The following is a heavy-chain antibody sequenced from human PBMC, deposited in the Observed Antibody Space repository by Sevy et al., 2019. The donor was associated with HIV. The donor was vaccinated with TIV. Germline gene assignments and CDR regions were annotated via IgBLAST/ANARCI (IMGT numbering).Heavy chain of an antibody. D-gene: IGHD3-22*01. CDR3: TTMEYYHNVMGYSSGDY. CDR1: GYTLTELS. CDR2: FDPEDGET. Sequence: ASVKASCKVSGYTLTELSMHWVRQAPGKGLEWMGGFDPEDGETIYAQKFQGRVTMTGDTSTDTAYMELSSLRSEDTAVNYCTTMEYYHNVMGYSSGDYWGQGTLVTVSS. J-gene: IGHJ4*02. V-gene: IGHV1-24*01.